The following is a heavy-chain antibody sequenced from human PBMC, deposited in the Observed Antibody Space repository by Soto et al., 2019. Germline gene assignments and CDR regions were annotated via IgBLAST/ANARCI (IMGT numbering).Heavy chain of an antibody. CDR3: AKRGGSYYYYYGMDV. D-gene: IGHD1-26*01. CDR2: ISGSGGST. V-gene: IGHV3-23*01. Sequence: GGSLRLSCVASGFTFSSYAMSWVRQAPGKGLEWVSAISGSGGSTYYADSVKGRFTISRDNSKNTLYLQMNSLRAEDTAVYYCAKRGGSYYYYYGMDVWGQGTTVTVSS. CDR1: GFTFSSYA. J-gene: IGHJ6*02.